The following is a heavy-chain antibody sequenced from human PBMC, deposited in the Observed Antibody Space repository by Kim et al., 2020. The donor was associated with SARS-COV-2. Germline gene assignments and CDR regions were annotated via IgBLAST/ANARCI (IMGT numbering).Heavy chain of an antibody. D-gene: IGHD3-10*01. V-gene: IGHV3-30*18. J-gene: IGHJ5*02. CDR2: ISYDGSNK. Sequence: GGSLRLSCAASGFTFSSYGMHWVRQAPGKGLEWVAVISYDGSNKYYADSVKGRFTISRDNSKNTLYLQMNSLRAEDTAVYYCAKDLGRMVRGVIRSWGQGTLVTVSS. CDR1: GFTFSSYG. CDR3: AKDLGRMVRGVIRS.